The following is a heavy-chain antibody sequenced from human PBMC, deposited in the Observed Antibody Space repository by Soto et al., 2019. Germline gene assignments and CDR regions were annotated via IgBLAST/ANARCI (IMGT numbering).Heavy chain of an antibody. D-gene: IGHD2-21*02. CDR2: INAGNGNT. CDR3: ARSIVVVTALDF. CDR1: GYTFTSYA. Sequence: ASVKVSCKASGYTFTSYAMHWVRQAPGQRLEWMGWINAGNGNTKYSQKFQGRVTITRDTSASTAYMELSSLRSEDTAVYYCARSIVVVTALDFWGQGILVTVSS. J-gene: IGHJ4*02. V-gene: IGHV1-3*01.